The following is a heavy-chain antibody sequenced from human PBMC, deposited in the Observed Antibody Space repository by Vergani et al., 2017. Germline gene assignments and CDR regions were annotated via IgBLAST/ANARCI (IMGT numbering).Heavy chain of an antibody. CDR3: TRHVPCGDGACLHFDH. CDR2: INPIDSKI. D-gene: IGHD2-21*01. V-gene: IGHV5-51*01. Sequence: EVMLVQSGAEVKKPGESLKISCKYSESSFISNEIAWVRQMSGKGLQWMGNINPIDSKIAYSPSFQGQAIMSLDKSITTAYLQWRSLKASDTAIYYCTRHVPCGDGACLHFDHWVQGTQGTGSS. J-gene: IGHJ4*02. CDR1: ESSFISNE.